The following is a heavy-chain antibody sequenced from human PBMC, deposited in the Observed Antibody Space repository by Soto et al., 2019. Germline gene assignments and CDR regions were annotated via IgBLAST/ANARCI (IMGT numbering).Heavy chain of an antibody. CDR3: ARIGRLRWGDY. Sequence: GGSLGLSCAASGFTFSSYSMNWVRQAPGKGLEWVSYISSSSSTIYYADSVKGRFTISRDNAKNSLYLQMNSLGAEDTAVYYCARIGRLRWGDYWGQGTLVTGSS. CDR2: ISSSSSTI. D-gene: IGHD4-17*01. CDR1: GFTFSSYS. V-gene: IGHV3-48*01. J-gene: IGHJ4*02.